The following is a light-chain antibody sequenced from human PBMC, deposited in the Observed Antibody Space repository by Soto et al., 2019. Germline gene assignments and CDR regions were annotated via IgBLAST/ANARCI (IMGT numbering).Light chain of an antibody. J-gene: IGKJ1*01. CDR2: AAS. Sequence: IQMTESPSSLSASVGDRVTITCRASQGIRNDLGWYQQKPGKAPKLLIYAASSLQSGVPSRFSGSGSGTDFTLTISSLQSEDFAVYYCQQYNTWPRTFGQGTKVDIK. CDR3: QQYNTWPRT. V-gene: IGKV1-6*01. CDR1: QGIRND.